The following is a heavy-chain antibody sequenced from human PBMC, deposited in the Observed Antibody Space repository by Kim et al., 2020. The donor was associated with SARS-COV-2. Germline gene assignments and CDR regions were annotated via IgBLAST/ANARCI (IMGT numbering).Heavy chain of an antibody. CDR3: ARDVYRSWRLGSLMVRVTDGMHV. J-gene: IGHJ6*02. CDR2: ISYDGSNK. CDR1: GFTFSSYA. D-gene: IGHD3-10*01. V-gene: IGHV3-30*04. Sequence: GGSLRLSCAASGFTFSSYAMHWVRQAPGKGLEWVAVISYDGSNKYYADSVKGRFTISRDNSKNTLYLQMNSLRAEDTAVYYCARDVYRSWRLGSLMVRVTDGMHVWGQGTTVTAPS.